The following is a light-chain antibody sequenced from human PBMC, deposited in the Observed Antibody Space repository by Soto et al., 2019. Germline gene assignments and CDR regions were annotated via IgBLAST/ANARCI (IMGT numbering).Light chain of an antibody. J-gene: IGKJ1*01. V-gene: IGKV1-5*03. CDR3: QQYNSYWT. CDR2: KAS. CDR1: QSISSW. Sequence: DIPMTQFPSTLSASVGDRVTITCRASQSISSWLAWYQQKPGKAPKLLIYKASNLESGVPSRFSGSGSGTEFTLTISSLQPDDFATYYCQQYNSYWTFGQGTKVEIK.